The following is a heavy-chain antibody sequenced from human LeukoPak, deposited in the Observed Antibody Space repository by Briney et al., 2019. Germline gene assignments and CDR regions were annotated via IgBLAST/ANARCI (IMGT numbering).Heavy chain of an antibody. D-gene: IGHD2-2*01. Sequence: SVKVSCKASGGTFSSYAISWVRQAPGQGLEWMGRIIPILGIANYAQKFQGRVTITADKSTSTAYMELSSLRSEDTAVYYCARVPEDIVVVPAAIEIGWFDPWGQGTLVTVSS. CDR3: ARVPEDIVVVPAAIEIGWFDP. V-gene: IGHV1-69*04. J-gene: IGHJ5*02. CDR2: IIPILGIA. CDR1: GGTFSSYA.